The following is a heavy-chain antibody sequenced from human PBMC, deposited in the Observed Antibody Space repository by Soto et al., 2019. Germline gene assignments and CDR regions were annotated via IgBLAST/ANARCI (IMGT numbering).Heavy chain of an antibody. CDR3: AKGVIYYYDSSGYFDY. CDR2: ISGSGGST. V-gene: IGHV3-23*01. CDR1: GFTFSSYA. D-gene: IGHD3-22*01. Sequence: HPGGSLRLSCAASGFTFSSYAMSWVRQAPGKGLEWVSAISGSGGSTYYADSVKGRFTISRDNSKNTLYLQMNSLRAEDTAVYYCAKGVIYYYDSSGYFDYWGQGTLVTVS. J-gene: IGHJ4*02.